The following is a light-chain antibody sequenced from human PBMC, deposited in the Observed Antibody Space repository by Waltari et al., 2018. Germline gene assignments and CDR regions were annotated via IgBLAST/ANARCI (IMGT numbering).Light chain of an antibody. V-gene: IGKV3-15*01. Sequence: EIVMTQSPATLSVSPGERATLSCRASHSVSTYVAWYQHKPGQAPSLLIYDASTRATGLPGRCSGSGSGTDFTLTISKVQSEDFALYYCQQYSNWPLTFGGGTKVEIK. CDR3: QQYSNWPLT. CDR1: HSVSTY. J-gene: IGKJ4*01. CDR2: DAS.